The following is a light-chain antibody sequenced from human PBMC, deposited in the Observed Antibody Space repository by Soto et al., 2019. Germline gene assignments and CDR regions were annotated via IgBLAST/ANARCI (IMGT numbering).Light chain of an antibody. J-gene: IGLJ3*02. CDR3: AAWNDSPNGWV. CDR2: HNN. Sequence: QSALTQAPSASGTPGQTVTVSCSGSSSNIGRNAVNWYQQLPGAAPKLLIYHNNQRPSGVPDRFSGSKSGTSASLAISGLQSEDEADYYCAAWNDSPNGWVFGGGTKVTVL. V-gene: IGLV1-44*01. CDR1: SSNIGRNA.